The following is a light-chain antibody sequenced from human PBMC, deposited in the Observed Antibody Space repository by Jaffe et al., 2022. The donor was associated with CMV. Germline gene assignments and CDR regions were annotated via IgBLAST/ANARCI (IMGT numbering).Light chain of an antibody. J-gene: IGKJ2*01. Sequence: EVVVTQSPATLSVSPGERATLSCRARQIPSKYLAWYQQKRGQAPRLLIYGVSTRATGVPARFSGSQSVTEFTLTISSLQSEDSAVYYCQDYSNWPLLFGQGTKLEIK. CDR3: QDYSNWPLL. CDR1: QIPSKY. V-gene: IGKV3-15*01. CDR2: GVS.